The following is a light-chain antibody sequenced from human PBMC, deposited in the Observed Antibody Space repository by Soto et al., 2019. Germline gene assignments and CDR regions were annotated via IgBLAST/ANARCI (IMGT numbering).Light chain of an antibody. CDR1: QSINNW. CDR2: KAS. Sequence: SASVGDRVTITCRASQSINNWLAWYQQKPGTAPRLLIFKASTLRGGVPSRFSGSGSGTEFTLTISSLQPDDFATYYCQQYSGYPLTFGGGTKVDIK. V-gene: IGKV1-5*03. CDR3: QQYSGYPLT. J-gene: IGKJ4*01.